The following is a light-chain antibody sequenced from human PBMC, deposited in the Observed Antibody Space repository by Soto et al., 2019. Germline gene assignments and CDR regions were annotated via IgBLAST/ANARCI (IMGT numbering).Light chain of an antibody. CDR2: DAS. V-gene: IGKV1-33*01. Sequence: DIQMTQSPSSLSASVGDRVTITCQASQDINNYLNWYQQKPGKAPKLLIYDASNLETGVPSRFSGSGSGTDFTFTISSLQPEDSATYYCQQYDNLLTFGGGTKVEIK. CDR3: QQYDNLLT. CDR1: QDINNY. J-gene: IGKJ4*01.